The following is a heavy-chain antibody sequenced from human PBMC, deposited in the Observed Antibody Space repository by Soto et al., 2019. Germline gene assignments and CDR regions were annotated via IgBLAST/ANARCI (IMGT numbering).Heavy chain of an antibody. CDR3: ARDFRYFPY. J-gene: IGHJ4*02. Sequence: SSPLSLHCAVTGGTFSGYFWSWVRQPPGKGLEWIGEIEHNGNNNVNPSLKSRVNMSVDTSKNQISLTLTSVTAADTAVYYCARDFRYFPYWGQGTLVTVSS. V-gene: IGHV4-34*01. CDR2: IEHNGNN. D-gene: IGHD3-10*01. CDR1: GGTFSGYF.